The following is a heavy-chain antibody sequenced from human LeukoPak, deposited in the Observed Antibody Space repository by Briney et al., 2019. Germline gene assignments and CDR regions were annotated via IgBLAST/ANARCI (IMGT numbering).Heavy chain of an antibody. V-gene: IGHV3-23*01. J-gene: IGHJ4*02. D-gene: IGHD5-18*01. CDR2: ISGSGDTT. CDR3: ARHLSGVTGYTYGRGIDY. Sequence: GGSLRVSCAASGCTFSSYGMSWVRQAPGKGLEWVSAISGSGDTTYYADSVKGRFTISRDNSMNTLYLQMNSLRAEDTAVYYCARHLSGVTGYTYGRGIDYWGQGTLVTVSS. CDR1: GCTFSSYG.